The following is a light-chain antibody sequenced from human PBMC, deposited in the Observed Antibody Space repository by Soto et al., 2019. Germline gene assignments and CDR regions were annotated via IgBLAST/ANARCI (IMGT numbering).Light chain of an antibody. CDR2: HGS. J-gene: IGKJ4*01. V-gene: IGKV3-20*01. CDR3: HQYAFSPLT. Sequence: EIVLTQSPGTLSLSPGERATLSCRASQSVGNNFLAWYQQKSGQPPRLLVFHGSTRATGIPDRFSGGGSGADFTLIISRLEPEDFAVYYCHQYAFSPLTFGGGTKVEIK. CDR1: QSVGNNF.